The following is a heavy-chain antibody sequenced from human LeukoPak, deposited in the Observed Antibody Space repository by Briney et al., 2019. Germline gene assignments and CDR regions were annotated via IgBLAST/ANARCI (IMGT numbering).Heavy chain of an antibody. J-gene: IGHJ5*02. CDR2: MKQDGGEK. V-gene: IGHV3-7*01. CDR3: ARNGRYFDFPVGLNEFDP. Sequence: GGSLRLSCAASGFTFSKYWMSWVRQAPGKGLEWVANMKQDGGEKYYVDSVKGRFTISRDNAKNSLYLQMNSLRGEDTAVYYCARNGRYFDFPVGLNEFDPWGQGTLVTVSS. CDR1: GFTFSKYW. D-gene: IGHD3-9*01.